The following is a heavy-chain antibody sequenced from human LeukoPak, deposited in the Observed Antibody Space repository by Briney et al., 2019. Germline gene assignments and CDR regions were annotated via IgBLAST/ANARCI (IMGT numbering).Heavy chain of an antibody. CDR2: IYHSGST. V-gene: IGHV4-38-2*02. CDR3: ARDIGFRRGVFYYYYMDV. CDR1: GYSISSGYY. D-gene: IGHD2-15*01. Sequence: SETLSLTCTVSGYSISSGYYWGWIRQPPGKGLEWIGSIYHSGSTYYNPSLKSRVTISVDTSKNQFSLKLSSVTAADTAVYYCARDIGFRRGVFYYYYMDVWGKGTTVTISS. J-gene: IGHJ6*03.